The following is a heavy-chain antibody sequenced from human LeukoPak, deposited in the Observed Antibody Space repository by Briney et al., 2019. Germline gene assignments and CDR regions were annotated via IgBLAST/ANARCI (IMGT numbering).Heavy chain of an antibody. D-gene: IGHD3-16*01. CDR1: GFTFSSYA. V-gene: IGHV3-23*01. CDR2: ITGSGDST. CDR3: ARDLGGIYAMDV. Sequence: GGSLRLSCAASGFTFSSYAMGWVRQPPGKGLEWVAAITGSGDSTYYGGSVKGRFTISRDNSKNTLYLQMNSLRAEDTAVYYCARDLGGIYAMDVWGQGTTVTVS. J-gene: IGHJ6*02.